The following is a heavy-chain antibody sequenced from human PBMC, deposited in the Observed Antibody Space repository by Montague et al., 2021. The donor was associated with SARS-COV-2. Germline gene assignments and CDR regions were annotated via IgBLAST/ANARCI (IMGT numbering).Heavy chain of an antibody. CDR3: TRNAHYGSASYYIDY. Sequence: SETRSLTCTVSGGSISSSSYYWGWIRQPPGKGLEWIGNIYYSGSTYYNPSLKSRVTISVDTSKNQFSLKLSSVTAADTAVYFCTRNAHYGSASYYIDYWGLGTVVIVSS. J-gene: IGHJ4*02. D-gene: IGHD3-10*01. CDR2: IYYSGST. CDR1: GGSISSSSYY. V-gene: IGHV4-39*07.